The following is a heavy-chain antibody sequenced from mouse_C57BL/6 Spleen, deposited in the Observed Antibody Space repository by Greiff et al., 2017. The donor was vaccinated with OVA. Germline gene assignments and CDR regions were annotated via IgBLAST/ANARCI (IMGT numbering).Heavy chain of an antibody. CDR1: GYTFTDYY. CDR2: IGPGRGST. Sequence: VQLQQSGAELVKPGASVKISCKASGYTFTDYYINWVKQRPGQGLAWIGKIGPGRGSTYYNEKFKGKATLTADKSSSTAYIALSSLTTEDSAVYFCAGEGTWDVFHSWGQGTTLTVSS. V-gene: IGHV1-77*01. CDR3: AGEGTWDVFHS. D-gene: IGHD4-1*01. J-gene: IGHJ2*01.